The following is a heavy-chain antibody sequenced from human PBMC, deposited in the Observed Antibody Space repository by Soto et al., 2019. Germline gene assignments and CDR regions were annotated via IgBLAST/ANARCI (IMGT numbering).Heavy chain of an antibody. J-gene: IGHJ6*02. D-gene: IGHD3-10*01. CDR1: GGSFDDFY. Sequence: SETLSLSCAFYGGSFDDFYGSWVRQSPGKGLEWVGEISHDGGTTYSPSRASRVSISVDTSKNQFSLHLRSVTAADTGLYYCARGELVWYGDLTPYHRDMDVWGQGTTVTVSS. CDR2: ISHDGGT. CDR3: ARGELVWYGDLTPYHRDMDV. V-gene: IGHV4-34*01.